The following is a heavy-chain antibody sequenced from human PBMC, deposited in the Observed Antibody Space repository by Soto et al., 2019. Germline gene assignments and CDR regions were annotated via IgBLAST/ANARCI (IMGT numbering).Heavy chain of an antibody. V-gene: IGHV1-46*01. Sequence: GASVKVSCKASGYTFTSYYMHWVRQAPGQGLEWMGTINPSGGSTSYAQKFQGRVTMTRDTSTSTVYMELSSLRSEDTAVYYCARIRFLETTGWGGMDVWGQGTTVTVSS. D-gene: IGHD3-3*01. CDR1: GYTFTSYY. CDR2: INPSGGST. J-gene: IGHJ6*02. CDR3: ARIRFLETTGWGGMDV.